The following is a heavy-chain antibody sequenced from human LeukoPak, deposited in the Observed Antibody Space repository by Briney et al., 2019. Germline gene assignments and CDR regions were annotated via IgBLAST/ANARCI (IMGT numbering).Heavy chain of an antibody. J-gene: IGHJ4*02. CDR3: ARNLAVAPRAYYFDY. CDR1: GYTFTNYP. V-gene: IGHV1-3*03. Sequence: GPVKVSCKASGYTFTNYPMHWVRQAPGQRLEWMGWINAGNGNTRYSQEFQGRVTITRDTSARTVYMELSSLRSEDMAVYYCARNLAVAPRAYYFDYWGQGTLVTVSS. CDR2: INAGNGNT. D-gene: IGHD6-19*01.